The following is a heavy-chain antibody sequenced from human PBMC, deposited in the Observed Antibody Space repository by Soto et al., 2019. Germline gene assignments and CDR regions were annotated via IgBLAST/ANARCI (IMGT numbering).Heavy chain of an antibody. CDR3: ARAGSGWYYKGAFDI. D-gene: IGHD6-19*01. V-gene: IGHV4-34*01. J-gene: IGHJ3*02. CDR2: INHSGST. Sequence: PXGTLSLTCAVYGGSFSGYYWSWIRQPPGKGLEWIGEINHSGSTNYNPSLKSRVTISVDTSKNQFSLKLSSVTAADTAVYYCARAGSGWYYKGAFDIWGQGTMVTVSS. CDR1: GGSFSGYY.